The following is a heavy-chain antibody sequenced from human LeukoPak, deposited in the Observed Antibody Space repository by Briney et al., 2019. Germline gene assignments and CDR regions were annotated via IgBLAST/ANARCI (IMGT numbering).Heavy chain of an antibody. D-gene: IGHD5-24*01. V-gene: IGHV4-34*01. CDR2: INHSGST. Sequence: PSETLSLTCAVYGGSFSGYYWSWIRQPPGKGLEWIGEINHSGSTNYNPSLKSRVTISVDTSKNQFSLKLSSVTAADTAVYYCARHRRDGYNLRERYYFVYWGQGTLVTVSS. CDR3: ARHRRDGYNLRERYYFVY. CDR1: GGSFSGYY. J-gene: IGHJ4*02.